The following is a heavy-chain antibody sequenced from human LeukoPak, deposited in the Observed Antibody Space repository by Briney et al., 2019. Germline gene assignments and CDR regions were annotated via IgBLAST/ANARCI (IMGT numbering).Heavy chain of an antibody. CDR2: FDPEDGET. D-gene: IGHD1-26*01. CDR1: GYTLTELS. V-gene: IGHV1-24*01. Sequence: ASVKVSCKVSGYTLTELSMHWVRQAPGKGLEWMGGFDPEDGETIYAQKFQGRVTMTRDTSISTAYMELSRLRSDDTAVYYCARWELGFDYWGQGTLVTVSS. CDR3: ARWELGFDY. J-gene: IGHJ4*02.